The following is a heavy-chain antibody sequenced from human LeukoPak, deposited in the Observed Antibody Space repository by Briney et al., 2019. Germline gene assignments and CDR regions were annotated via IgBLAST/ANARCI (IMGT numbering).Heavy chain of an antibody. Sequence: QPGGSLRLSCAASGFILRSYAMSWVRQAPGKGLEWVSAISGSGGSTYYADSVRGRFTISRDNSKNTLYVQMNSLRVEDTAVYYCAKGSIAAHDAKTTLDYWGQGTLVTVSS. V-gene: IGHV3-23*01. CDR3: AKGSIAAHDAKTTLDY. CDR2: ISGSGGST. CDR1: GFILRSYA. D-gene: IGHD6-13*01. J-gene: IGHJ4*02.